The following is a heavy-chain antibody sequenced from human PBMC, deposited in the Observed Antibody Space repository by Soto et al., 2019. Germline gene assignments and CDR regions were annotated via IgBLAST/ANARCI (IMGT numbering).Heavy chain of an antibody. CDR1: GFTFRSYA. CDR3: AKVPGIAVPYFDY. D-gene: IGHD6-19*01. V-gene: IGHV3-23*01. J-gene: IGHJ4*02. Sequence: PGGSLRLSCAASGFTFRSYAMSWVRQAPGKGLEWVSSISGSGGSTYYADSVKGRFTISRDNSKNTVYLQMNSLRAEDTAVYYCAKVPGIAVPYFDYWGQGTLVTVSS. CDR2: ISGSGGST.